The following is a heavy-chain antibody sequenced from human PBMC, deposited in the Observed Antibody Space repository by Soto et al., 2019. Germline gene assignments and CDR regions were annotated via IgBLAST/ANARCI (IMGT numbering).Heavy chain of an antibody. D-gene: IGHD2-8*02. CDR2: INHSGST. CDR1: GGSFSGYY. J-gene: IGHJ4*02. V-gene: IGHV4-34*01. Sequence: QVQLQQWGAGLLKPSETLSLTCAVYGGSFSGYYXXWIRQPPGTGLEWIGEINHSGSTNYNPSLKXRVTISVDTSXXQFSLKLTSVTAADTAVYYCARDKITGLFDYWGQGTLVTVSS. CDR3: ARDKITGLFDY.